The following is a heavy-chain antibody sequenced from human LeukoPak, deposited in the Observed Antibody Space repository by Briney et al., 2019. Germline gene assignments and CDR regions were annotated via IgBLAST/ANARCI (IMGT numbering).Heavy chain of an antibody. Sequence: ASVKVSCKASGYTFTGYYMHWVRQAAGQGLEWMGRINPDSGGTNYAQKFQGRVTMTRDTSISTAYMELSRLRSDDTAVYYCARDPRITIFGVGTDSDYNWFDPWGQGTLVTVSS. CDR1: GYTFTGYY. V-gene: IGHV1-2*06. D-gene: IGHD3-3*01. CDR3: ARDPRITIFGVGTDSDYNWFDP. J-gene: IGHJ5*02. CDR2: INPDSGGT.